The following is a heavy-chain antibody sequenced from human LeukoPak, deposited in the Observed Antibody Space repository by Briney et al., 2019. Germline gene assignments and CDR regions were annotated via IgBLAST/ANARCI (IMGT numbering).Heavy chain of an antibody. CDR2: IYYSGSA. J-gene: IGHJ3*02. CDR3: ARDSVGGTGHDAFDI. D-gene: IGHD1-26*01. Sequence: SETLSLTCTVSGGSINSANYYWGWIRQPPGKGLEWIGSIYYSGSAYYSSSLKSRVTILADPSKNQFSLKLSSVTAADPAVYYCARDSVGGTGHDAFDIWGQGTMATVSS. V-gene: IGHV4-39*07. CDR1: GGSINSANYY.